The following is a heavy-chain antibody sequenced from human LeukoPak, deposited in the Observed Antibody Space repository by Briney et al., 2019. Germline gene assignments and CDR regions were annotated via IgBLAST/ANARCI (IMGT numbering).Heavy chain of an antibody. CDR1: GFTFSSYS. J-gene: IGHJ3*02. V-gene: IGHV3-48*04. CDR2: ISSSGSTI. Sequence: GGSLRLSCAVSGFTFSSYSMNWVRQAPGKGLEWVSYISSSGSTIYYADSVKGRFTISRDNAKNSPYLQMNSLRAEDTAVYYCAREEPASWFGELSAFDIWGQGTMVTVSS. D-gene: IGHD3-10*01. CDR3: AREEPASWFGELSAFDI.